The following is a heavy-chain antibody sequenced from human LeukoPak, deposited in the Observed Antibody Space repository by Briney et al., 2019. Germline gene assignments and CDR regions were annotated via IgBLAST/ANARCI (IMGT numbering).Heavy chain of an antibody. D-gene: IGHD2-2*01. CDR3: ASSTSSLMDY. CDR1: GGSISSYY. V-gene: IGHV4-34*01. J-gene: IGHJ4*02. CDR2: INHSGST. Sequence: SETLSLTSTVSGGSISSYYWSWIRQPPGKGLEWIGEINHSGSTNYNPSLKSRVTISVDTSKNQFSLKLSSVTAADTAVYYCASSTSSLMDYWGQGTLVTVSS.